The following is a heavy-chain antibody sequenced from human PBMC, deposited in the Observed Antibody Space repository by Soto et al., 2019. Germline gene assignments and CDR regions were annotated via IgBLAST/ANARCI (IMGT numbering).Heavy chain of an antibody. CDR1: GYTFTGYY. Sequence: QVQLVQSGAEVKKPGASVKVSCKASGYTFTGYYMHWVRQAPGQGLEWMGWINPNSGGTNYAQKFQGWVTMTRDTSISTAYMELSRLRSDDTAVYYWAIEASSSGWYAWFDPWGQGTLVTVSS. V-gene: IGHV1-2*04. CDR3: AIEASSSGWYAWFDP. J-gene: IGHJ5*02. D-gene: IGHD6-19*01. CDR2: INPNSGGT.